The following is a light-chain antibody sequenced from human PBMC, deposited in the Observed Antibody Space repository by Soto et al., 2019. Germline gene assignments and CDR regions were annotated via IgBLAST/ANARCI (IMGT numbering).Light chain of an antibody. Sequence: QAVVTQEPSFSVSPGGTVTLTCVLSSGSVSTSYYPSWYQQTPGQAPRTLIYSTNTRSSGVPDRFSGSILGNKAALTITRAQADDESYYYCVLYMGSGIWVFGGGTKLTVL. CDR2: STN. CDR3: VLYMGSGIWV. V-gene: IGLV8-61*01. CDR1: SGSVSTSYY. J-gene: IGLJ3*02.